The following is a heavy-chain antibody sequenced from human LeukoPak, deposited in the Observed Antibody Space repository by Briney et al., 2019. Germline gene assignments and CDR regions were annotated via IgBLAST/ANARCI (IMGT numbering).Heavy chain of an antibody. CDR1: GFTASSYY. D-gene: IGHD4-11*01. Sequence: GGSLRLSCAASGFTASSYYMTWVRHAPGKGLELVSVMYSGGSTYYADSVKGRVAISRDNSQNTVFLQMNSVRVEDTAVYYCARSYSNHLFGMDVWGQGTAVTVSS. CDR2: MYSGGST. CDR3: ARSYSNHLFGMDV. J-gene: IGHJ6*02. V-gene: IGHV3-66*01.